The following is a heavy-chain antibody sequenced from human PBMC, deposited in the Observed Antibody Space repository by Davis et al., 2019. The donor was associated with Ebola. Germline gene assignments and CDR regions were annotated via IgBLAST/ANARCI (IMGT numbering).Heavy chain of an antibody. CDR2: IYPGDSDT. CDR3: ARRIVVAHWYFDL. J-gene: IGHJ2*01. CDR1: GYSFTSYW. Sequence: GESLKIPCKGSGYSFTSYWIGWVRQMPGKGLEWMGIIYPGDSDTRYSPSFQGQVTISADKSISTAYLQWSSLKASDTAMYYCARRIVVAHWYFDLWGRGTLVTVSS. D-gene: IGHD3-22*01. V-gene: IGHV5-51*01.